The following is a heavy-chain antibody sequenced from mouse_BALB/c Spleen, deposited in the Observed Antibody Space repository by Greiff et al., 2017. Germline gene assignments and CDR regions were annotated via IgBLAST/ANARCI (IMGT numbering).Heavy chain of an antibody. CDR2: IDPANGNT. CDR1: GFNIKDTY. CDR3: ARGGYGEWYFDV. Sequence: VQLQQSGAELVKPGASVKLSCTASGFNIKDTYMHWVKQRPEQGLEWIGRIDPANGNTKYDPKFQGKATLTADTSSNTAYLQLSSLTSEDTAVYDCARGGYGEWYFDVWGAGTTVTVSS. J-gene: IGHJ1*01. V-gene: IGHV14-3*02. D-gene: IGHD2-2*01.